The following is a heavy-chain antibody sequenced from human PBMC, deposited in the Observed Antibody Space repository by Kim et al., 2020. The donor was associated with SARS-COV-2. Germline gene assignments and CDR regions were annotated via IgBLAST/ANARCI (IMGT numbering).Heavy chain of an antibody. CDR3: ARDRETGYGYGYGYDY. V-gene: IGHV3-74*01. Sequence: SAKGRFTISRDNAKNTLYLQMNSLRADDTAVYYCARDRETGYGYGYGYDYWGQGTQVTVSS. D-gene: IGHD5-18*01. J-gene: IGHJ4*02.